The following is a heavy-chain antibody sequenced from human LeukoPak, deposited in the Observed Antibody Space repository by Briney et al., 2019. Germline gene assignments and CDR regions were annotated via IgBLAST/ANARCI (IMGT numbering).Heavy chain of an antibody. CDR2: INPNSGGT. Sequence: ASVKVSRKASGYTFTGYYMHWVRQAPGQGLEWMGWINPNSGGTNYAQKFQGRVTMTRDTSISTAYMELSRLRSDDTAVYYCARDGVATILSYYYYYYYMDVWGKGTTVTVSS. V-gene: IGHV1-2*02. D-gene: IGHD5-12*01. CDR1: GYTFTGYY. J-gene: IGHJ6*03. CDR3: ARDGVATILSYYYYYYYMDV.